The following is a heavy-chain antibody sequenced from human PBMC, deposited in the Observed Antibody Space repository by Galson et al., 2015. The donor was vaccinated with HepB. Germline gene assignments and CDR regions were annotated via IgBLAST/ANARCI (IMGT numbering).Heavy chain of an antibody. CDR3: AKDPRVWPPYYYYYYYMDV. D-gene: IGHD5/OR15-5a*01. Sequence: SLRLSCAASGFTFSSYGMHWVRQAPGKGLEWVAVISYDGSNKYYADSVKGRFTISRDNSKNTLYLQMNSLRAEDTAVYYCAKDPRVWPPYYYYYYYMDVWGKGTTVTVSS. CDR2: ISYDGSNK. V-gene: IGHV3-30*18. J-gene: IGHJ6*03. CDR1: GFTFSSYG.